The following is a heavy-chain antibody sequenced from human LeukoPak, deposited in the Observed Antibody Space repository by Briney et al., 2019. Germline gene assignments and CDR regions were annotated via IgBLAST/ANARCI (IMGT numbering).Heavy chain of an antibody. V-gene: IGHV4-34*01. Sequence: SETMALTCAVYGGPFSGYYRSRIRKPPGKGLEQIGEINHRGSTNYTLSRKGRVTISVDTSRTQFSLKLSSVPAADTAVYYCVFFFKQKTAYDILTGYQRQEYFQHWGQGTLVTVSS. CDR2: INHRGST. CDR3: VFFFKQKTAYDILTGYQRQEYFQH. D-gene: IGHD3-9*01. CDR1: GGPFSGYY. J-gene: IGHJ1*01.